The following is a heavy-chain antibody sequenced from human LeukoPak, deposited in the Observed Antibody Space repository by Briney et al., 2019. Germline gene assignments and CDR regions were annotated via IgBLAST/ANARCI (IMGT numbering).Heavy chain of an antibody. CDR2: IYYSGST. J-gene: IGHJ5*02. D-gene: IGHD2-21*02. CDR1: GGSISSGGYY. Sequence: SETLSLTCTVSGGSISSGGYYWGWIRQHPGKGLEWIGYIYYSGSTYYNPSLKSRVTISVVTSKNQFSLKLSSVTAADTAVYYCAREAFAYCGGDCYYNWFDPWGQGTLVTVSS. V-gene: IGHV4-31*03. CDR3: AREAFAYCGGDCYYNWFDP.